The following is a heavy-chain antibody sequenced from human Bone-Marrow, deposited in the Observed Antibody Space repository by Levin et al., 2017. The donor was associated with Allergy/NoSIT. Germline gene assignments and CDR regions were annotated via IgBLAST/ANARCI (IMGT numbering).Heavy chain of an antibody. V-gene: IGHV1-69*13. Sequence: ASVKVSCKASGAIFSSYGLNAISWVRQAPGQGLEWMGGIITIYGTTQFAQRFQGRVTITADETTSTAYMEMSSLRSEDTAVHYCASRDCSDGTCYSYSYYYMDVWGKGTAVTVSS. CDR1: GAIFSSYGLNA. D-gene: IGHD2-15*01. J-gene: IGHJ6*03. CDR3: ASRDCSDGTCYSYSYYYMDV. CDR2: IITIYGTT.